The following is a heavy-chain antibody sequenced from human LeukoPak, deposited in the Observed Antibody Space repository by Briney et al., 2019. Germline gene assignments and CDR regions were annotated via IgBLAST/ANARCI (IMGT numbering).Heavy chain of an antibody. V-gene: IGHV3-48*02. CDR1: GFSFSSYS. Sequence: GGSLRLSCAASGFSFSSYSMTWVRQAPGKGLEWVSYISSSSSTIYYVDSVKGRFTISRDNAKNSLYLQMNSLRDEDTAVCYCARDNADYGDTNWFDPWGQGTLVTVSS. D-gene: IGHD4-17*01. J-gene: IGHJ5*02. CDR2: ISSSSSTI. CDR3: ARDNADYGDTNWFDP.